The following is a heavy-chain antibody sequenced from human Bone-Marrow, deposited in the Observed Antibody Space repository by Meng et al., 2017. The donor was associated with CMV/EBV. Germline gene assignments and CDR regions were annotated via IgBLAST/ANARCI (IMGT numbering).Heavy chain of an antibody. J-gene: IGHJ5*02. D-gene: IGHD2-2*01. CDR1: GYTFTSYD. V-gene: IGHV1-8*01. Sequence: ASVKVSCKASGYTFTSYDINWVRQATGQGLEWMGWMNPNSGNTGYAQKFQGRVTMTRNTSISTAYMELSSLRSEDTAVYYCARGQLYCSSTGCSNWFDPWGQGTLVTVSS. CDR3: ARGQLYCSSTGCSNWFDP. CDR2: MNPNSGNT.